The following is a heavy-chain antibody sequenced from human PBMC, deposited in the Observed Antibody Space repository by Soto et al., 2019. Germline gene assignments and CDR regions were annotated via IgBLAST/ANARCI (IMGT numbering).Heavy chain of an antibody. CDR1: GGSICSYY. J-gene: IGHJ4*02. V-gene: IGHV4-59*08. CDR2: IYYSGST. D-gene: IGHD6-13*01. Sequence: SETLSLTCTVSGGSICSYYWSWIRQPPGKGLEWIGYIYYSGSTNYNPSLKSRVTISVDTSRNQFSLKLSSVTAADTAVYYCARQGASSSFDYWGQGTLVTVSS. CDR3: ARQGASSSFDY.